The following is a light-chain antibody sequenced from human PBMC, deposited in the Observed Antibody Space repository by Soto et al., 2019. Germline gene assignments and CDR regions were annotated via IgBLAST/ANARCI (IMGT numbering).Light chain of an antibody. V-gene: IGLV1-44*01. CDR3: AAWDVSLNGWV. Sequence: QSVLTQPPAASGTPGQRVTISCSGSSSNIRSNTVHWYQQLPGTAPKLLIYSNDQRPSGVPDRFSASKSGTSASLAISGLHSEDDADYYCAAWDVSLNGWVFGGGTKVTVL. CDR2: SND. J-gene: IGLJ3*02. CDR1: SSNIRSNT.